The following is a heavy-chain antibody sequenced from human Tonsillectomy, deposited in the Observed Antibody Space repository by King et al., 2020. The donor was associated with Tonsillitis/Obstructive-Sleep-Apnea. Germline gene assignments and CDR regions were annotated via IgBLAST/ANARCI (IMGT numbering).Heavy chain of an antibody. CDR1: GYTFTSYY. CDR2: INPSGGST. CDR3: ARGDTVVVTSCYAFDI. V-gene: IGHV1-46*01. D-gene: IGHD2-21*02. J-gene: IGHJ3*02. Sequence: VQLVQSGAEVKKPGASVKVSCKASGYTFTSYYMHWVRQAPGQGLEWMGIINPSGGSTSYAQKFQGRVTMTRDTSTSTVYMELSSLRSEDTAVYYCARGDTVVVTSCYAFDIWGQGTMVTVSS.